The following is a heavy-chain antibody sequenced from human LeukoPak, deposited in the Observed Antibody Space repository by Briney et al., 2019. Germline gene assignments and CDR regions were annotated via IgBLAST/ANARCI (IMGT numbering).Heavy chain of an antibody. CDR3: ARLRGGYSGYDTYYFDY. D-gene: IGHD5-12*01. V-gene: IGHV4-34*12. J-gene: IGHJ4*02. CDR1: GGSFSGYY. CDR2: IFYSGTT. Sequence: SETLSLTCAVYGGSFSGYYWSWIRQPPGKGLEWIGSIFYSGTTYYKPSLKSRVTISVDTSKNQFSLKLSSVTAADTAVYYCARLRGGYSGYDTYYFDYWGQGTLVTVSS.